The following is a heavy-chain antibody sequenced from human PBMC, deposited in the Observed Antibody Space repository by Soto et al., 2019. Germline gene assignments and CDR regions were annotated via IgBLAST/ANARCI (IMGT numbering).Heavy chain of an antibody. J-gene: IGHJ4*02. Sequence: EVQLVESGGGLVKPGGSLRLSCAASGFTFSSYSMNWVRQAPGKGLEWVSSISSSSSYIYYADSVKGRFTISRDNAKNSLYLQIHSLRAEDTAVYYCARLRGILTGYHDYWGQGTLVTVSS. V-gene: IGHV3-21*01. D-gene: IGHD3-9*01. CDR2: ISSSSSYI. CDR3: ARLRGILTGYHDY. CDR1: GFTFSSYS.